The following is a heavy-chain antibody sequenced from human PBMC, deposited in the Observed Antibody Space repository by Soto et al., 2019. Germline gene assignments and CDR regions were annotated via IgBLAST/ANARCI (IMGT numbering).Heavy chain of an antibody. J-gene: IGHJ5*02. CDR1: GYRFTSYW. CDR3: ARKDKSGYFNWFDP. D-gene: IGHD3-22*01. Sequence: GESLKISCRTSGYRFTSYWIAWVRQMPGKGLEWMGIIFPSDSDNRYSPSFQGQVTISADRSTSTVFLQWASLKASDTAVYFCARKDKSGYFNWFDPWGQGTLVTVS. V-gene: IGHV5-51*01. CDR2: IFPSDSDN.